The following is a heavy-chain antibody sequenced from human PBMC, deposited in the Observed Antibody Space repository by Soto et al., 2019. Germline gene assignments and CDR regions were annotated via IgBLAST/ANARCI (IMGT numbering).Heavy chain of an antibody. Sequence: QVQLQESGPGLVKPSQALSLTCTVSGGSISSGRYYWSWIRQHPEKGLEWFGYISYSGSTYYNPSLKSRVTISADTSENQFSLRLSSVTAADTAVYYCARVRGLGLFDYWGQGTLVTVSS. CDR2: ISYSGST. V-gene: IGHV4-31*03. D-gene: IGHD3-16*01. J-gene: IGHJ4*02. CDR1: GGSISSGRYY. CDR3: ARVRGLGLFDY.